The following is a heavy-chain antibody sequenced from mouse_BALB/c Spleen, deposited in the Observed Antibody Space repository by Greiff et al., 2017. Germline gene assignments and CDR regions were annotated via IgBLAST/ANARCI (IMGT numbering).Heavy chain of an antibody. D-gene: IGHD1-1*01. CDR3: ARWRGYYGSSLGDY. CDR2: ISSGGGNT. CDR1: GFTFSSYT. V-gene: IGHV5-9*03. J-gene: IGHJ4*01. Sequence: EVKLVESGGGLVKPGGSLKLSCAASGFTFSSYTMSWVRQTPEKRLEWVATISSGGGNTYYPDSVKGRFTISRDNAKNNLYLQMSSLRSEDTALYYCARWRGYYGSSLGDYWGQGTSVTVSS.